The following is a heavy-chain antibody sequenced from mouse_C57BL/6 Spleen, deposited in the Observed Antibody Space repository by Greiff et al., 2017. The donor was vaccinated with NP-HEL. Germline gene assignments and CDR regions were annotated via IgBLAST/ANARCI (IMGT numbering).Heavy chain of an antibody. CDR2: INPNNGGT. CDR1: GYTFTDYY. D-gene: IGHD1-1*01. J-gene: IGHJ1*03. V-gene: IGHV1-26*01. CDR3: ARDYCSSPSYWYFDV. Sequence: EVQLQQSGPELVKPGASVKISCKASGYTFTDYYMNWVKQSHGKSLEWIGDINPNNGGTSYNQKFKGKATLTVDKSSSTAYMELRSLTSEDSAVYYCARDYCSSPSYWYFDVWGTGTTVTVSS.